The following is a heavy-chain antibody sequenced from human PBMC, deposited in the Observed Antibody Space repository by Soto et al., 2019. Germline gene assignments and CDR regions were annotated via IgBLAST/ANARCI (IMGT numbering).Heavy chain of an antibody. D-gene: IGHD2-15*01. V-gene: IGHV5-51*01. Sequence: GESLKISCKGSGYSFTTYWIAWVRQMPGKGLEWMGIIHPGDSDTRYSPSFQGQVTISADSSISTAYLQWSSLKASDTAIYYCAKSQGGGGYYNTYYGLDVWGQGTTVTVSS. CDR1: GYSFTTYW. CDR2: IHPGDSDT. J-gene: IGHJ6*02. CDR3: AKSQGGGGYYNTYYGLDV.